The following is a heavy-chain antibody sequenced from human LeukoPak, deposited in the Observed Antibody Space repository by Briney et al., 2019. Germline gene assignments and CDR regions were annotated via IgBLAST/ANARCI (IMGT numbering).Heavy chain of an antibody. CDR1: GGSFSGYY. CDR3: ARGFGGVMITFGGVSHFDY. J-gene: IGHJ4*02. V-gene: IGHV4-34*01. CDR2: INNSGST. Sequence: SETLSLTCAVSGGSFSGYYWSWIRQPPGKGLEWIGEINNSGSTNYNPSLTSRVTISVDTSKNQFSLTLSSVIAADTAVYYGARGFGGVMITFGGVSHFDYWGQGTLVTVSS. D-gene: IGHD3-16*01.